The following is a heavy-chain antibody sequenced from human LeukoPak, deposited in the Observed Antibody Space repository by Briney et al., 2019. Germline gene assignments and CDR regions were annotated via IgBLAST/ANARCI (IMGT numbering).Heavy chain of an antibody. CDR2: IPYRGSDN. J-gene: IGHJ4*02. D-gene: IGHD4-17*01. Sequence: GGTLRLSCAASGFPISTNGMSWVRQAPGKGLEWVAFIPYRGSDNNYAASVKGRFTISRDNSKNMLYLQMNSLRLEDTAVYYCAKDRHGHYALDYCGQGTLVTVSS. CDR3: AKDRHGHYALDY. CDR1: GFPISTNG. V-gene: IGHV3-30*02.